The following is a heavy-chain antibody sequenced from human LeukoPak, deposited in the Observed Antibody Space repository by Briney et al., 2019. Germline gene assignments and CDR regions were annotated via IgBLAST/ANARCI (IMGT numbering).Heavy chain of an antibody. V-gene: IGHV1-69*13. D-gene: IGHD3-9*01. CDR3: ARDPSTGY. CDR2: IIPMFGEP. J-gene: IGHJ4*02. CDR1: GGTFSSFA. Sequence: VASVKVSCKASGGTFSSFAINWVRQAPGQVLDWMGEIIPMFGEPKYAQKFQGRVTITADESTSTAYMELSSLRSDDTAIYYCARDPSTGYWGQGTLVTVSS.